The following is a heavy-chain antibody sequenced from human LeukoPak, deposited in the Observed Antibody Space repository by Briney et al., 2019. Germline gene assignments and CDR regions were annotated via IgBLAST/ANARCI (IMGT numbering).Heavy chain of an antibody. CDR1: GFTFDDYA. CDR3: ATTHNDFDMYYFDY. D-gene: IGHD3-9*01. CDR2: ISWNSGSI. V-gene: IGHV3-9*01. Sequence: PGGSPRLSCAASGFTFDDYAMHWVRQAPGKGLEWVSGISWNSGSIGYADSVKGRFTISRDNAKNSLYLQMNSLRAEDTAVYYCATTHNDFDMYYFDYWGQGTLVTVSS. J-gene: IGHJ4*02.